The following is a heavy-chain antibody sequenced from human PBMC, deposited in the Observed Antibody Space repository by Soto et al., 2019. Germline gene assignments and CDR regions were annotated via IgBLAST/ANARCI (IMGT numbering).Heavy chain of an antibody. CDR3: ARAPITMVRGAPPDPPYAEYFQH. D-gene: IGHD3-10*01. CDR1: GGTFSSYT. Sequence: SVKVSCKASGGTFSSYTISWVRQAPGQGLEWMGRIIPILGIANYAQKFQGRVTITADKSTSTAYMELSSLRSEDTAVYYCARAPITMVRGAPPDPPYAEYFQHWGQGTLVTVSS. CDR2: IIPILGIA. V-gene: IGHV1-69*02. J-gene: IGHJ1*01.